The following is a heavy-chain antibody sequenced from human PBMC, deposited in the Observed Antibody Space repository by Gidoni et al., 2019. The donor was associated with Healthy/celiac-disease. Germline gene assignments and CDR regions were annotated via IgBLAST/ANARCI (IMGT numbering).Heavy chain of an antibody. CDR2: ISSSSSYI. V-gene: IGHV3-21*01. CDR1: GFTFSSYS. CDR3: ARETYCSGGSCYSRGAMDV. D-gene: IGHD2-15*01. J-gene: IGHJ6*02. Sequence: EVQLVESGGGLVKPGGSLRLSCAASGFTFSSYSMNWVRQAPGKGLEWVSSISSSSSYIYYADSVKGRFTISRDNAKNSLYLQMNSLRAEDTAVYYCARETYCSGGSCYSRGAMDVWGQGTTVTVSS.